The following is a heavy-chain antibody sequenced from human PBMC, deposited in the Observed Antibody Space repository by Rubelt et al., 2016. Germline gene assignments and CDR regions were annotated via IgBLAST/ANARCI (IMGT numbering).Heavy chain of an antibody. CDR1: GFTFSSYE. V-gene: IGHV3-48*03. J-gene: IGHJ6*02. D-gene: IGHD6-25*01. Sequence: EVQLVESGGGLVQPGGSLRLSCAASGFTFSSYEMNWVRQAPGKGLEWVSYISSSGSTIYYADSVKGRFTISRDNAKNSLYLQMNSLRAEDTAVYYGAREAAGSREDGMDVWGQGTTVTVAS. CDR2: ISSSGSTI. CDR3: AREAAGSREDGMDV.